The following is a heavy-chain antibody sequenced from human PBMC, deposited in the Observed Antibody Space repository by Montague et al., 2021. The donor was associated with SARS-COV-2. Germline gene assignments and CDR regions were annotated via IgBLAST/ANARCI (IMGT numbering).Heavy chain of an antibody. CDR3: ARDRSYDSSGYPFPQYFSGF. V-gene: IGHV4-59*13. D-gene: IGHD3-22*01. Sequence: SETLSLTCSVSGGSISTDYWSCIRQLPGKGLEWRGYVSFSGDTIYNPSSKGRVTISVDTTKHQFSLMLRSVTAADTAVYYCARDRSYDSSGYPFPQYFSGFWGQGALVLVSS. J-gene: IGHJ4*02. CDR2: VSFSGDT. CDR1: GGSISTDY.